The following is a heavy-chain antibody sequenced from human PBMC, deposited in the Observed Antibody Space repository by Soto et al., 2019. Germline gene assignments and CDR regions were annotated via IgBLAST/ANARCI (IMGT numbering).Heavy chain of an antibody. CDR2: IYWDGDD. CDR1: GFSVSTRGVG. J-gene: IGHJ4*02. D-gene: IGHD2-21*01. Sequence: QITLKESGPTLVKPTQTLTMTCTVSGFSVSTRGVGVGWIRQPQEKALEWVALIYWDGDDRYSPSLKSRLTITKDTAKNLVVLTMPSMDPADTATYYRARQHSGGRYFDYWGQGSLVTVSS. V-gene: IGHV2-5*02. CDR3: ARQHSGGRYFDY.